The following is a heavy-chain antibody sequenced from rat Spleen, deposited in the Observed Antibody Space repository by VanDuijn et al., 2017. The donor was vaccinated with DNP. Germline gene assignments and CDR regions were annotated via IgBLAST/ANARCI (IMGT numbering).Heavy chain of an antibody. Sequence: EVQLQESGPGLMKPSQSLSLTCSVTGYSITSNYWGWIRKFPGNKMEWMGYISYSGNTSYNPSLKSRLSITRDTSKDQFFLQLNSVTTEDTATYYCARDENSGLVGYFDYWGQGVMVTVSS. D-gene: IGHD4-4*01. J-gene: IGHJ2*01. CDR1: GYSITSNY. V-gene: IGHV3-1*01. CDR2: ISYSGNT. CDR3: ARDENSGLVGYFDY.